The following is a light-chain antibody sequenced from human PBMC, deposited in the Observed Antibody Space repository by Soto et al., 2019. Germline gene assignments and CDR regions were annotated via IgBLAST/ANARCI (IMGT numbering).Light chain of an antibody. Sequence: DVVLTQSPVTLAVTPGEPASISCRSSLSLLHPNGNTFLHWYFQKPGQSPQLLTYLASKRASGVHDRFSGSGSGTDYTLAISSVEAEDAGIYYCVQSLQGPPSFGGGPKVDMK. CDR3: VQSLQGPPS. V-gene: IGKV2-28*01. J-gene: IGKJ4*01. CDR2: LAS. CDR1: LSLLHPNGNTF.